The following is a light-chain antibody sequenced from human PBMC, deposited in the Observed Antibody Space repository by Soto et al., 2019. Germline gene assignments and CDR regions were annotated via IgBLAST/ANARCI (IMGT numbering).Light chain of an antibody. CDR2: GTS. Sequence: EVVLTQSPGIMYLSPGERATLSCRASQTVGRRYLAWYQQKPGQAPRLLIFGTSTRATGIPDRFSGGGSGTEFTRTISRLDPEDFAVYYCQQYDSTPPWTFGQGTKV. J-gene: IGKJ1*01. CDR3: QQYDSTPPWT. CDR1: QTVGRRY. V-gene: IGKV3-20*01.